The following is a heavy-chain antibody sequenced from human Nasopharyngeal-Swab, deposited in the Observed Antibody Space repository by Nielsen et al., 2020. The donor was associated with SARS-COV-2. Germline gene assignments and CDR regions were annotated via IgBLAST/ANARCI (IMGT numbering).Heavy chain of an antibody. CDR2: IIPIFGTA. V-gene: IGHV1-69*13. J-gene: IGHJ5*02. CDR3: ARNPGYYDFWSGYPNWFDP. Sequence: SVKVSCKASGGTFSSYAISWVRQAPGQGLEWMGGIIPIFGTANYAQKFQGRVPITADESTSTAYMELSSLRSEDTAVYYCARNPGYYDFWSGYPNWFDPWGQGTLVTVSS. CDR1: GGTFSSYA. D-gene: IGHD3-3*01.